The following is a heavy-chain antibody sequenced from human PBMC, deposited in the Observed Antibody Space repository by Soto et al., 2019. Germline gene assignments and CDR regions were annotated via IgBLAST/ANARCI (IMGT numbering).Heavy chain of an antibody. J-gene: IGHJ4*02. D-gene: IGHD6-19*01. Sequence: PGGSLRLSCAASGFTVTNNYMSWVRQAPGKGLEWVSVIYSGGTTDYADSVKDRFTISRDNSRNMLYLQMNSLRGDDTAVYYCTRDRSSGWSDYWGQGTLVTVSS. CDR1: GFTVTNNY. CDR2: IYSGGTT. V-gene: IGHV3-66*01. CDR3: TRDRSSGWSDY.